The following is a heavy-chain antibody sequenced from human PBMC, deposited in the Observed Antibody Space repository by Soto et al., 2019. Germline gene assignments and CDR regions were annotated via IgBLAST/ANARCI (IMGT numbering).Heavy chain of an antibody. CDR2: INAGNGNT. J-gene: IGHJ4*02. V-gene: IGHV1-3*01. CDR3: ARVFYSSSSLGY. CDR1: GYTFTSYA. Sequence: ASVKVSCKASGYTFTSYAMHWVRLAPGQRLEWMGWINAGNGNTKYSQKFQGRVTITRDTSASTAYMELSSLRSEDTAVYYCARVFYSSSSLGYWGQGTLVTVSS. D-gene: IGHD6-6*01.